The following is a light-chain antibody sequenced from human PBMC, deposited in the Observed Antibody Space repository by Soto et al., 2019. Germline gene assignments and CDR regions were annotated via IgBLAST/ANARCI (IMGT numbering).Light chain of an antibody. CDR3: NSYTSTSTRV. J-gene: IGLJ3*02. CDR1: SSDVGGYNY. V-gene: IGLV2-14*01. Sequence: QSALTQPASVSGSPGQSITISCTGTSSDVGGYNYVSWYQQYPGKAPKLMIYDVSTRPSGVSTRFSGSKSGNTASLTISGLQAEDEADYYCNSYTSTSTRVFGGGTKLTVL. CDR2: DVS.